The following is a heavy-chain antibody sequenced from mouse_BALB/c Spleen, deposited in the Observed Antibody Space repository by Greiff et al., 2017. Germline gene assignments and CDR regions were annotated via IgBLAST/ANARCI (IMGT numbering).Heavy chain of an antibody. CDR2: IDPANGNT. V-gene: IGHV14-3*02. CDR3: ARNYDGSYWYFDV. J-gene: IGHJ1*01. D-gene: IGHD1-1*01. CDR1: GFNITDSY. Sequence: EVQLQQSGAELVKPGASVKLSCTASGFNITDSYMHWVKQRPEQGLEWIGRIDPANGNTKYDPKFQGKATITADTSSNTAYLQLSSLTSEDTAVYYCARNYDGSYWYFDVWGAGTTVTVSS.